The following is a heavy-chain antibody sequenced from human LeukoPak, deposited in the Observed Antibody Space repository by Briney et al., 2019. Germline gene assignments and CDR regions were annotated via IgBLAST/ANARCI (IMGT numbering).Heavy chain of an antibody. Sequence: SETLSLTCTVSGDSINSGYWSWIRQPPGKGLELIGYPYYCGSTTNNPTRSRRVTISVDTSKKRFSLKLTAVTAVDTAVYYCARGPLLDYDGGGYYYFDYWGQGTLATVPS. CDR1: GDSINSGY. J-gene: IGHJ4*02. V-gene: IGHV4-59*12. CDR2: PYYCGST. CDR3: ARGPLLDYDGGGYYYFDY. D-gene: IGHD3-22*01.